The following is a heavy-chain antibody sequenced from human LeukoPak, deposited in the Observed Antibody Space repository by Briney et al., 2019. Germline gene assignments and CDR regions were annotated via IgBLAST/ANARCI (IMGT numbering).Heavy chain of an antibody. J-gene: IGHJ3*02. CDR3: AKATLRLLGAFDI. D-gene: IGHD6-25*01. Sequence: GGSLRLSCAASGFTFSSYGMHWVRQAPGKGLEWVAVISYDGSNKYYADSVKGRLTISRDNSKNTLYLQMNSLRAEDTAVYSCAKATLRLLGAFDIWAKGQWSPSLQ. V-gene: IGHV3-30*18. CDR2: ISYDGSNK. CDR1: GFTFSSYG.